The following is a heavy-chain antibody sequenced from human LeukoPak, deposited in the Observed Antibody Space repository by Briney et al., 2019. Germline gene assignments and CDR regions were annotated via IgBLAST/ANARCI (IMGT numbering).Heavy chain of an antibody. CDR2: ISSSGNTI. V-gene: IGHV3-48*03. D-gene: IGHD1-26*01. J-gene: IGHJ3*02. Sequence: GGSLRLSCAASGFAFSGYEMNWVRQAPGKGLEWISYISYISSSGNTIYYADSVEGRFTISRDNARNSLYLQMNSLRAEDTAVYYCARRHESYSHLGSFDIWGQGTMATVSS. CDR1: GFAFSGYE. CDR3: ARRHESYSHLGSFDI.